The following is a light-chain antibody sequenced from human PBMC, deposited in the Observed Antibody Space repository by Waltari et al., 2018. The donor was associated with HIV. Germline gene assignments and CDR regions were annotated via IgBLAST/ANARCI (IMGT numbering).Light chain of an antibody. V-gene: IGLV2-23*01. Sequence: QSALTQPASVSGSPGQSITISCTGPSSDIGHSTLVSWYQQYAGKAPNLIIYEGIKRPSGVSNRSSGSKSANTASLTISGLQAEDEADYYCSSYGGSSNWLFGGGTKLTVL. CDR1: SSDIGHSTL. CDR3: SSYGGSSNWL. J-gene: IGLJ2*01. CDR2: EGI.